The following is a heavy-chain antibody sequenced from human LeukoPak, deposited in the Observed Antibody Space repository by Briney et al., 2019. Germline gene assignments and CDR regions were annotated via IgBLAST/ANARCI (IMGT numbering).Heavy chain of an antibody. CDR3: ARDMGQYCSGGSCYSNYYYYYMDV. D-gene: IGHD2-15*01. CDR1: GGSISGSSYY. J-gene: IGHJ6*03. V-gene: IGHV4-39*07. Sequence: SETLSLTCTVSGGSISGSSYYWGWIRQPPGKGLEWIGSIYYSGSTYYNPSLKSRVTISVDTSKNQFSLKLSSVTAADTAVYYCARDMGQYCSGGSCYSNYYYYYMDVWGKGTTVTISS. CDR2: IYYSGST.